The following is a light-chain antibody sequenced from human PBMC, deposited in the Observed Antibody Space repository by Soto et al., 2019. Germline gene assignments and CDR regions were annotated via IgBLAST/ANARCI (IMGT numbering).Light chain of an antibody. V-gene: IGLV2-23*01. Sequence: QSALTQPASVSGSPGQSITISCTGTSSDVGSYNLVSWYQQHPGKAPKLMIYEGSKRPSGVSNRFSGSKSGNTASLTISGLQAEDEAAYYCCSYAGSSTWVFGGGTKPTVL. CDR1: SSDVGSYNL. CDR3: CSYAGSSTWV. J-gene: IGLJ3*02. CDR2: EGS.